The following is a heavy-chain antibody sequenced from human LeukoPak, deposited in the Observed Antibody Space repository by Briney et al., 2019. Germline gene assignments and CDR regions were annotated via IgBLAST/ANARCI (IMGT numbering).Heavy chain of an antibody. CDR1: RFTFSSYA. CDR3: ARDLDY. Sequence: GGSLRLSCAASRFTFSSYAMSWVRPAPGEGLEWVSGISGSGGSTYYADSVKGRFTMSRDNSKNTLYLQMNSLRADDTAVYYCARDLDYWGQGTLVTVSS. CDR2: ISGSGGST. J-gene: IGHJ4*02. V-gene: IGHV3-23*01.